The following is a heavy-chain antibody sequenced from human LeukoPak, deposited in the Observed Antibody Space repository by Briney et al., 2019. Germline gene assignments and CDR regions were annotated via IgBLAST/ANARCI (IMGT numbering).Heavy chain of an antibody. Sequence: PGGSLSLSCAASGFTVSSNYMSWVRQAPGKGLEWVSVIYSGGSTYYAGSVKGRFTISRDNSKNTLYLQMNSLRAEDTAVYYCARSGSYENYFDYWGQGTLVTVSS. D-gene: IGHD1-26*01. CDR1: GFTVSSNY. CDR2: IYSGGST. V-gene: IGHV3-53*01. J-gene: IGHJ4*02. CDR3: ARSGSYENYFDY.